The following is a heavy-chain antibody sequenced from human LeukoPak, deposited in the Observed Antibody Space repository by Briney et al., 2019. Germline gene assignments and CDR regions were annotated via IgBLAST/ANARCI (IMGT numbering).Heavy chain of an antibody. CDR3: ARGGGDLFYYFDY. Sequence: SETLYLTCTVSGGSISSGGYYWSWIRQHPGKGLEWIGYIYYSGSTYYNPSLKSRVTISVDTSKNQFSLKLSSVTAADTAVYYCARGGGDLFYYFDYWGQGTLVTVSS. CDR1: GGSISSGGYY. D-gene: IGHD4-17*01. V-gene: IGHV4-31*03. CDR2: IYYSGST. J-gene: IGHJ4*02.